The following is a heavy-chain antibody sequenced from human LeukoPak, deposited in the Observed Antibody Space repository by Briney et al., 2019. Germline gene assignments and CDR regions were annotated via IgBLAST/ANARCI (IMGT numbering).Heavy chain of an antibody. V-gene: IGHV4-34*01. CDR1: GGSFSGYY. D-gene: IGHD4-11*01. CDR3: ARGHTVTTYYYMDV. CDR2: INHSGST. J-gene: IGHJ6*03. Sequence: SETLSLTCAVYGGSFSGYYWSWIRQPPGKGLDWIGEINHSGSTNYNPSLKSRVTISVDTSKNQFSLKLSSVTAADTAVYYCARGHTVTTYYYMDVWGKGTTVTVSS.